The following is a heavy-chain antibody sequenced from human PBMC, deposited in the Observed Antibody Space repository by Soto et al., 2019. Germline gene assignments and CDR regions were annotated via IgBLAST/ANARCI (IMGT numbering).Heavy chain of an antibody. D-gene: IGHD3-16*01. CDR3: ARMMGYLLGVDHYYDGMDV. CDR1: GYTFTSYY. CDR2: INPAAGDT. Sequence: QVQLVQSGAEVKKPGAAVKISCTASGYTFTSYYMHWVRQAPGQGLEWMGMINPAAGDTTYSEKFQGRVTMTRDTSTRTVYMDMTSQRSDDTAVYYCARMMGYLLGVDHYYDGMDVWGPVTTVTVSS. J-gene: IGHJ6*02. V-gene: IGHV1-46*01.